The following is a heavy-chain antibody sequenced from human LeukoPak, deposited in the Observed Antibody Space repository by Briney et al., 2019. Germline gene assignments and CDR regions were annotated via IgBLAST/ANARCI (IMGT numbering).Heavy chain of an antibody. Sequence: GGSLRLSCAASGFTFSSYAMSWVRQAPGKGLEWVSAISGSGGSTYYADSVKGRFTISRDNSKNTLYLQVNSLRAEDTAIYYCAKRSAESSGYFDSWGQGTLVTVSS. CDR2: ISGSGGST. J-gene: IGHJ4*02. CDR1: GFTFSSYA. V-gene: IGHV3-23*01. D-gene: IGHD6-19*01. CDR3: AKRSAESSGYFDS.